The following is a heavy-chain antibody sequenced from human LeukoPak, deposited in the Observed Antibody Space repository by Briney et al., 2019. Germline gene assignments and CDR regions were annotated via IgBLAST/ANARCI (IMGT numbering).Heavy chain of an antibody. Sequence: GASVKVSFKVSGYTLTELSMHWVRQAPGKGLEWMGGFDPEDGETIYAQKFQGRVTMTEDTSTDTAYMEPSSLRSEDTAVYYCATDDNWGHYYGMDVWGQGTTVTVSS. D-gene: IGHD7-27*01. CDR1: GYTLTELS. V-gene: IGHV1-24*01. CDR2: FDPEDGET. J-gene: IGHJ6*02. CDR3: ATDDNWGHYYGMDV.